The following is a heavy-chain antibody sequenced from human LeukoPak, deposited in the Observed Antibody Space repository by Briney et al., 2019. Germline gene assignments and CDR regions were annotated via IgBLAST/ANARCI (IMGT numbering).Heavy chain of an antibody. CDR1: GFTFSSYW. CDR2: IKQDGSEK. V-gene: IGHV3-7*01. J-gene: IGHJ5*02. Sequence: GGSLRLSCAASGFTFSSYWVSWVRQAPGKGLEWVANIKQDGSEKYYVDSVKGRFTISRDNAKNSLYLQMNSLRAEDTAVYYCARDISSSWYDWFDPWGQGTLVTVSS. CDR3: ARDISSSWYDWFDP. D-gene: IGHD6-13*01.